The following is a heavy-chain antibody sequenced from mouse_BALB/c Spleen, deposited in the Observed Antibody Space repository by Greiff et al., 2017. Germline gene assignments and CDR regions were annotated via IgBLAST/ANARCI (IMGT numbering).Heavy chain of an antibody. D-gene: IGHD1-1*01. CDR3: ARSKRTTVVAFDY. V-gene: IGHV1-4*02. Sequence: QVQLQQSAAELARPGASVKMSCKASGYTFTSYTMHWVKQRPGQGLEWIGYINPSSGYTEYNQKFKDKTTLTADKSSSTAYMQLSSLTSEDSAVYYCARSKRTTVVAFDYWGQGTTLTVSS. CDR2: INPSSGYT. CDR1: GYTFTSYT. J-gene: IGHJ2*01.